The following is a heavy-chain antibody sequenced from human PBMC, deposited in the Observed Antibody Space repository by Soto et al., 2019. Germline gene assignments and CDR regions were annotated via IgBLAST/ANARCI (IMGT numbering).Heavy chain of an antibody. V-gene: IGHV3-33*01. J-gene: IGHJ4*02. Sequence: QVQPVESGGGVVQPGRSLRLSCAASGFTFSSYGMHWVRQAPGKGLEWVAVIWYDGSNKYYADSVKGRFTISRDNSKNTLYLQMNSLRAEDTAVYYCAREVYDSSGYYYFDYWGQGTLVTVSS. CDR1: GFTFSSYG. CDR2: IWYDGSNK. D-gene: IGHD3-22*01. CDR3: AREVYDSSGYYYFDY.